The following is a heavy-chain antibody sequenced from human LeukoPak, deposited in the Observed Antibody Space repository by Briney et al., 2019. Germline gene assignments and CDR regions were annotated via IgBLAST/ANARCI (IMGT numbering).Heavy chain of an antibody. J-gene: IGHJ4*02. CDR3: ARERCSSTSCFFDY. D-gene: IGHD2-2*01. CDR2: IYTSGST. V-gene: IGHV4-4*07. CDR1: GGSISSYY. Sequence: SETLSLTCTVSGGSISSYYWSWIRQPAGKGLERIGRIYTSGSTNYNPSLKSRVTMSVDTSKNQFSLKLSSVTAADTAVYYCARERCSSTSCFFDYWGQGTLVTVSS.